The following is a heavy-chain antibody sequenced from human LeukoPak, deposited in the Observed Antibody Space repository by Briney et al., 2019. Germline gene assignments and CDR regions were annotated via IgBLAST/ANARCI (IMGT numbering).Heavy chain of an antibody. CDR1: GYTFSSHG. Sequence: GASVKVSCKASGYTFSSHGITWVRQAPGQGLEWMGWISANNGNTNDAQKLQGRVTVTTDTSTSIAYMELRSLRSDDTAVYYCAREGTAGRYYFDYWGQGTLVTVSS. D-gene: IGHD3-10*01. J-gene: IGHJ4*02. CDR2: ISANNGNT. V-gene: IGHV1-18*01. CDR3: AREGTAGRYYFDY.